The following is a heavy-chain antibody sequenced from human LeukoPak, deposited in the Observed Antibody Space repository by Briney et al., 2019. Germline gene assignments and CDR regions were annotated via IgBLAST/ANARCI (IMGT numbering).Heavy chain of an antibody. V-gene: IGHV3-23*01. CDR2: ISGSGGGT. D-gene: IGHD4-17*01. CDR3: AKGHYGDYSAAKDFNWFAP. CDR1: GFTFSRYS. J-gene: IGHJ5*02. Sequence: GGSLRLSCAASGFTFSRYSMSWVRQAPGKGLEWVSAISGSGGGTYYVDSVKGRFTISRDNAKNTLYLQMNSLRAEDTAVYYCAKGHYGDYSAAKDFNWFAPCGQGTLVTASS.